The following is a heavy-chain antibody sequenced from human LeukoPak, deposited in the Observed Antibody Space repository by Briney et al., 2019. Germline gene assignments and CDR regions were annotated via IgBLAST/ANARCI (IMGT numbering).Heavy chain of an antibody. CDR2: IWYDGTNK. Sequence: GGPLRLSCAASGFTFSTFAMHWVRQAPGKGLEWVALIWYDGTNKYYTDSVKGRFTISRDNSKNTLYLQMNSLRAEDTAVYYCARDGGRPYYYGSGSPYYFDYWGQGTLVTVSS. D-gene: IGHD3-10*01. J-gene: IGHJ4*02. CDR1: GFTFSTFA. V-gene: IGHV3-33*01. CDR3: ARDGGRPYYYGSGSPYYFDY.